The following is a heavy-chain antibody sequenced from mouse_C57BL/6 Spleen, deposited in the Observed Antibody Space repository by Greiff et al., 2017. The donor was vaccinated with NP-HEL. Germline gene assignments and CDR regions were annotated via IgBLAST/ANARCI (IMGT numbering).Heavy chain of an antibody. CDR2: IDPSDSET. CDR3: ASERCYDGYPHWYFDV. J-gene: IGHJ1*03. D-gene: IGHD2-3*01. Sequence: QVQLQQPGAELVRPGYSVKLSCKASGYNFNSYWMHWVKQRPIQGLEWIGNIDPSDSETHYNQKFKDKATLTVDKSSSTAYMQLSSLTSEDSAVDYSASERCYDGYPHWYFDVWGTGTTVTVSS. CDR1: GYNFNSYW. V-gene: IGHV1-52*01.